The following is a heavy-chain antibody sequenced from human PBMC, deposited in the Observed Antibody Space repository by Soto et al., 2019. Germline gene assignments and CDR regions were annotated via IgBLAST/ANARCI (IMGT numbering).Heavy chain of an antibody. D-gene: IGHD1-7*01. J-gene: IGHJ4*02. V-gene: IGHV3-23*01. CDR3: AKVNRMTWNFGFDY. CDR1: GFTFSSYA. CDR2: ISSSGGST. Sequence: PGGSLRLSCTASGFTFSSYAMSWVRQAPGKGLEWVSGISSSGGSTYYGDSVKGRFTISRDNSKNTLYLQMNSLRAEDTAVYYCAKVNRMTWNFGFDYWGRGTLVTVSS.